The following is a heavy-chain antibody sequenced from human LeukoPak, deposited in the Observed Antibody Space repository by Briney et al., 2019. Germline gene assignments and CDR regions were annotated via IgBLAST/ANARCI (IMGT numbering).Heavy chain of an antibody. CDR3: ARVPREGYCSGGSCHVFYFDY. J-gene: IGHJ4*02. V-gene: IGHV3-23*01. CDR1: GFTFTNHA. Sequence: GSLRLSCAASGFTFTNHAMSWVRQAPGKGLEWVSCISAGDSNIYYAESVKGRFTIPRDNSKRTLNLQINNLRDEDTAVYYCARVPREGYCSGGSCHVFYFDYWGQGTLVTVSS. CDR2: ISAGDSNI. D-gene: IGHD2-15*01.